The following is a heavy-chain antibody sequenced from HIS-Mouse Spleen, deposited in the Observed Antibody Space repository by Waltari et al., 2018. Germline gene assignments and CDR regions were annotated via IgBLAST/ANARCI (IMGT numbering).Heavy chain of an antibody. CDR1: GFTCSSYG. Sequence: QVQLVESGGGVVQPGRSLRLSWPASGFTCSSYGMPWVRQAAGKGLEWVAVISYDGSNKYYADSVKGRFTISRDNSKNTLYLQMNSLRAEDTAVYYCAKASSGWLDYWGQGTLVTVSS. D-gene: IGHD6-19*01. J-gene: IGHJ4*02. V-gene: IGHV3-30*18. CDR3: AKASSGWLDY. CDR2: ISYDGSNK.